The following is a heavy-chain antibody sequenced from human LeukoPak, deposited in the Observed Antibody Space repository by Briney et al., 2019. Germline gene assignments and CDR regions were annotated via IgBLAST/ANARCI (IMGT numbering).Heavy chain of an antibody. CDR2: IYYSGST. CDR3: ARDHGYNWFDP. V-gene: IGHV4-59*01. J-gene: IGHJ5*02. CDR1: GGSISSYY. Sequence: SETLSLTFTVSGGSISSYYWSWIRQPPGKGLEWIGYIYYSGSTNYNPSLKSRVTISVDTSKNQFSLKLSSVTAADTAVYYCARDHGYNWFDPWGQGTLVTVSS.